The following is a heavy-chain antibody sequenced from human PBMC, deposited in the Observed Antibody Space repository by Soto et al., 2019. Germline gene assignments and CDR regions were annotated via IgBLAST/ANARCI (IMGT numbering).Heavy chain of an antibody. V-gene: IGHV4-39*01. D-gene: IGHD3-10*01. Sequence: SETLSLTCTVSGGSISSSSYYWGWIRQPPGKGLEWIGSIYYSGSTYYNPSLKSRVTISVDTSKNQFSLKLSSVTAADTAVYYCASPSITMVRGVITALSKYNAFDIWGQGTMVT. J-gene: IGHJ3*02. CDR3: ASPSITMVRGVITALSKYNAFDI. CDR2: IYYSGST. CDR1: GGSISSSSYY.